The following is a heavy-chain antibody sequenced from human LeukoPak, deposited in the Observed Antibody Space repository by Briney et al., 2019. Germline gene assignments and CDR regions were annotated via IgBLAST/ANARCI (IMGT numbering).Heavy chain of an antibody. CDR1: GFTFSSYE. J-gene: IGHJ4*02. CDR2: IFPSGGEI. CDR3: ATYRQVLLPFES. V-gene: IGHV3-23*01. Sequence: HPGGSLRLSCAASGFTFSSYEMIWVRQPPGKGLEWVSSIFPSGGEIHYADSVRGRFTISRDNSKSTLSLQMNSLRAEDTAIYYCATYRQVLLPFESWGQGTLVTVSS. D-gene: IGHD2-8*02.